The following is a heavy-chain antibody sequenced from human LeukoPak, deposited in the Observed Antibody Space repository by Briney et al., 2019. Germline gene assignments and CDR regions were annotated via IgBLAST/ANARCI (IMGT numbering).Heavy chain of an antibody. D-gene: IGHD3-10*01. CDR1: GFTVSSNY. Sequence: SGGSLRLSCAASGFTVSSNYMSWVRQAPGNGLEWVSVSYSGGSTYYADSVKGRFTISRDNSKNTLYLQMNSLRAEDTAVYYCARDFNYGSGSNYYYYMDVWGKGTTVTVSS. CDR3: ARDFNYGSGSNYYYYMDV. J-gene: IGHJ6*03. V-gene: IGHV3-53*01. CDR2: SYSGGST.